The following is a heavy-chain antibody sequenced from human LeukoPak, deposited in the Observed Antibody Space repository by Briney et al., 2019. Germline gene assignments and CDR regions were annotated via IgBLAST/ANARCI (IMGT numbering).Heavy chain of an antibody. CDR3: AKASVGHCSGAFCYHFDS. J-gene: IGHJ4*02. D-gene: IGHD2-15*01. V-gene: IGHV3-23*01. CDR2: ISGDNPGT. CDR1: GFTFSPYA. Sequence: QSGGSLRLSCEASGFTFSPYAMSWVRQTPGKGLERVAAISGDNPGTYHASSVRGRFTISRDNSKNTVHLQMNGLRAEDAAIYYCAKASVGHCSGAFCYHFDSWGQGTLVTVSS.